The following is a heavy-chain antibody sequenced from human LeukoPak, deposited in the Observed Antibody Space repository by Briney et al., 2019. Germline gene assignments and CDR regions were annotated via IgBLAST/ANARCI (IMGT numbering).Heavy chain of an antibody. J-gene: IGHJ6*03. CDR2: IKSKTDGGTT. CDR3: TTVSRHWPVYYYMDV. Sequence: GGSLRLSCAASGFTFSNAWMSWVRQAPGKGLEWVGRIKSKTDGGTTDYAAPVKGRFTISRDDSKSTLYLQMNSLRTEDTAVYYCTTVSRHWPVYYYMDVWGKGTTVTVSS. CDR1: GFTFSNAW. V-gene: IGHV3-15*01.